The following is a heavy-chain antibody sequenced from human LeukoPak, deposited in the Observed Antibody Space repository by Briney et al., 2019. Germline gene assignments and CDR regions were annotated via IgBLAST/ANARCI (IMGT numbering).Heavy chain of an antibody. CDR2: ISYDGSNK. J-gene: IGHJ4*02. V-gene: IGHV3-30*04. CDR1: GFTFSSYA. CDR3: ARDRELVHHFDY. Sequence: PGGSLRLSCAASGFTFSSYAMHWVRQAPGKGLEWVAVISYDGSNKYYADSVKGRFTISRDNSKNTLYLQMNSLRAEGTAVYYCARDRELVHHFDYWGQGTLVTVSS. D-gene: IGHD6-13*01.